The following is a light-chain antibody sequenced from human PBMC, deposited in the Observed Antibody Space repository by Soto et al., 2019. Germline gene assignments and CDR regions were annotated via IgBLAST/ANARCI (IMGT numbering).Light chain of an antibody. J-gene: IGLJ2*01. Sequence: QSALTQPASVSGSPGQSITISCTGTSSDVGGYNYVSWYQQHPGKAPKLMTYDVTNRPSGVSNRFSGSKSGNTASLTISGLQAEDEADYYCSSYTGSSTGVFGGGTQLTVL. CDR2: DVT. CDR3: SSYTGSSTGV. V-gene: IGLV2-14*01. CDR1: SSDVGGYNY.